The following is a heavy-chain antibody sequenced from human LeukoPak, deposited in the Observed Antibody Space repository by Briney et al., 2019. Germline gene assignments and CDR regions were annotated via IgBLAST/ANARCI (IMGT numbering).Heavy chain of an antibody. J-gene: IGHJ5*02. CDR2: ISAYNGNT. CDR3: ARKLTGPTYYDFWSGYLSADPGSFDP. D-gene: IGHD3-3*01. Sequence: ASVRVSCKASGYTFTSYGISWVRQAPGQGLEWMGWISAYNGNTNYAQKLQGRVTMTTDTSTSTAYMELRSLRSDDTAVYYCARKLTGPTYYDFWSGYLSADPGSFDPWGQGILVTVSS. CDR1: GYTFTSYG. V-gene: IGHV1-18*01.